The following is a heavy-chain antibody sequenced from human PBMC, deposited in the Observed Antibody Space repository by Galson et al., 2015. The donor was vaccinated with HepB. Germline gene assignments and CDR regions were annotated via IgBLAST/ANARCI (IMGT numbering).Heavy chain of an antibody. V-gene: IGHV5-51*03. CDR1: GYSFSSHW. CDR3: ARLKGYSGYDLPDY. J-gene: IGHJ4*02. CDR2: IYAGDSDT. D-gene: IGHD5-12*01. Sequence: QSGAEVKKPGESLKISCQGSGYSFSSHWIGWVRQMPGKGLEWMGVIYAGDSDTRYSPSFRGQVTISVDRSISTAYLQWSSLKASDTAMYYCARLKGYSGYDLPDYWGQGTLVTVSS.